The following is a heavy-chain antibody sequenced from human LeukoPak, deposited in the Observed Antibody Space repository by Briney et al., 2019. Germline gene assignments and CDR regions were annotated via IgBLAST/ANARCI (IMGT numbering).Heavy chain of an antibody. CDR2: IRPDGSSG. D-gene: IGHD3-10*01. Sequence: GGSLRLSCAASGFTFSETWMSWVRQAPGKGLEWVANIRPDGSSGAYVDSVKGRFAISRDNAKSSLSLQMNTLRVEGTAVYYCWHPLIQGAVSWGQGTLVTVSS. J-gene: IGHJ5*02. CDR1: GFTFSETW. V-gene: IGHV3-7*01. CDR3: WHPLIQGAVS.